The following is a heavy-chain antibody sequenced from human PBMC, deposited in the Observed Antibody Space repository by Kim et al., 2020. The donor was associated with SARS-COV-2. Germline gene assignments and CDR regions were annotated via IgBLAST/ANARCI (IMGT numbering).Heavy chain of an antibody. D-gene: IGHD2-15*01. CDR3: ARVADGFDV. CDR1: GFPIRSNY. CDR2: IHSAGSI. J-gene: IGHJ3*01. V-gene: IGHV3-66*02. Sequence: GGSLRLSCKASGFPIRSNYMAWVRQAPGKGLEWVSIIHSAGSIYYRVSAKSRFTISRQYTENTVNLQMNSLRVHDTALYFCARVADGFDVWGQGTMVTVS.